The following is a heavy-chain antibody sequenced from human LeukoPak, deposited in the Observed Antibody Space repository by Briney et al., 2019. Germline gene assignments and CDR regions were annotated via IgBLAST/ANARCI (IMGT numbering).Heavy chain of an antibody. Sequence: ASVKVSCKASGYTFTSYGISWVRQAPGQGLEWMGWISAYNGNTNYAQKLQGRVTITADESTSTAYMELSSLRSEDTAVYYCAREDVVVTAIDYWGQGTLVTVSS. V-gene: IGHV1-18*01. J-gene: IGHJ4*02. CDR1: GYTFTSYG. D-gene: IGHD2-21*02. CDR3: AREDVVVTAIDY. CDR2: ISAYNGNT.